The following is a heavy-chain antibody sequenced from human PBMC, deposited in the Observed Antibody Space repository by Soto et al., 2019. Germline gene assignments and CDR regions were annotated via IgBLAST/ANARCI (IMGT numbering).Heavy chain of an antibody. D-gene: IGHD1-1*01. J-gene: IGHJ3*02. Sequence: EVQLLESGGGLVQPGGSLRLSCAASGFPFSTYALNLVRQAPGKGLEWVSTITNRGGNTYYADSVKGRFTISRDNSQTTLHLQMTSLRGEATPIYYCAKDRSGTTDDAFDIWGQGTMVTVSS. CDR1: GFPFSTYA. CDR2: ITNRGGNT. CDR3: AKDRSGTTDDAFDI. V-gene: IGHV3-23*01.